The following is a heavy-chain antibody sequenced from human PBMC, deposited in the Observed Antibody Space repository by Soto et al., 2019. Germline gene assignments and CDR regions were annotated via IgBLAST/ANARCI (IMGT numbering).Heavy chain of an antibody. CDR1: GGTFSSYA. CDR3: ASMVSGRGREYYYAGLDAFDI. J-gene: IGHJ3*02. Sequence: QVQLVQSGAEVKKPGSSVKVSCKASGGTFSSYAISWVRQAPGQGLEWMGGIIPIFGTANYAQKFQGRVTITADESTXXAXMXXSSLRSEDTAVYYCASMVSGRGREYYYAGLDAFDIWGQGTMVTVSS. V-gene: IGHV1-69*12. D-gene: IGHD3-10*01. CDR2: IIPIFGTA.